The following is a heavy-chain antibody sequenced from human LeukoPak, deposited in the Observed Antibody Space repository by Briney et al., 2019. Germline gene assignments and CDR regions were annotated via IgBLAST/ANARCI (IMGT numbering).Heavy chain of an antibody. J-gene: IGHJ6*02. CDR2: INPNSGGT. V-gene: IGHV1-2*02. Sequence: ASVKVSCKASGYTFTGYYMLWVRQAPGQGLEWMGWINPNSGGTNYAQKFQGRVTMTRDTSISTAYMELSRLRSDDTAVYYCARDPCSSTSCYEGKDYGMDVWGQGTTVTVSS. CDR1: GYTFTGYY. D-gene: IGHD2-2*01. CDR3: ARDPCSSTSCYEGKDYGMDV.